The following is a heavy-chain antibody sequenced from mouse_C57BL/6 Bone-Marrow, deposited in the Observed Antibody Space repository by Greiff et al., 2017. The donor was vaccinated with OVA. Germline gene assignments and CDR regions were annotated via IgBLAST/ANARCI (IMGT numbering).Heavy chain of an antibody. CDR1: GFTFSSYA. J-gene: IGHJ3*01. CDR3: ARDTIVTPWFAY. CDR2: ISDGGSYT. V-gene: IGHV5-4*01. Sequence: EVQLVESGGGLVKPGGSLKLSCAASGFTFSSYAMSWVRQTPEKRLEWVATISDGGSYTYYPDNVKVRFTISRDNAKNNLYLQMSHLKSEDTAMYYCARDTIVTPWFAYWGQGTLVTVSA. D-gene: IGHD2-5*01.